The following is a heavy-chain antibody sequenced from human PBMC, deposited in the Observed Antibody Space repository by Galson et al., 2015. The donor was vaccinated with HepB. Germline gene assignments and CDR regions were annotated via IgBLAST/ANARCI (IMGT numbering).Heavy chain of an antibody. J-gene: IGHJ4*02. CDR3: ATGYSVPNHFDY. V-gene: IGHV3-23*01. CDR2: ITSSGGNT. D-gene: IGHD5/OR15-5a*01. CDR1: GFTFTRYA. Sequence: SLRLSCAASGFTFTRYAMTWVRQAPGKGLEWVASITSSGGNTYYTDSVKGRFTISRDNAKNSLYLQMNSLRAEDTAVYYCATGYSVPNHFDYWGQGTLVTVSS.